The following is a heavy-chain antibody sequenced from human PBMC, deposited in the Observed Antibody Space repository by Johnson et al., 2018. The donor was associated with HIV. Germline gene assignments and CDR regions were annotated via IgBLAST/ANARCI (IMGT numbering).Heavy chain of an antibody. Sequence: VQLVESGGDLVQPGGSLRLSCVGSGFTFSTNWMHWVRQAPGKGLVWVSRINSDGSSTSYADSVKGRFTISRDNAKNTLYLQMDSLGAEDPAVYYCARVQLLTDDVFNIWGQGTKVTVSS. D-gene: IGHD3-10*01. J-gene: IGHJ3*02. CDR1: GFTFSTNW. CDR2: INSDGSST. V-gene: IGHV3-74*01. CDR3: ARVQLLTDDVFNI.